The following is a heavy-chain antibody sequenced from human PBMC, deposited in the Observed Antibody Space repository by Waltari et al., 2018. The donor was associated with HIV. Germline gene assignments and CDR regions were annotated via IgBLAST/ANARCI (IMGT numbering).Heavy chain of an antibody. V-gene: IGHV3-23*01. J-gene: IGHJ5*02. CDR3: AKDLWDLTVIRGAFWFDP. CDR2: ISSNGITA. D-gene: IGHD1-20*01. CDR1: GFAFSNYA. Sequence: EVRLFESGGVLVQPGGSMRLSCAASGFAFSNYAMTWVGQAPGKGLQWVSTISSNGITAYHADSVKGRFTISRDNSKNTLSLQMKSLRVEDTALYFCAKDLWDLTVIRGAFWFDPWGQGTLVTVSS.